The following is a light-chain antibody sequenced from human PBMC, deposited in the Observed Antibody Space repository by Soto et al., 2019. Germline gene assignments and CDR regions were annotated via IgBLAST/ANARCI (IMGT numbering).Light chain of an antibody. CDR3: QSYDTSLSGVV. CDR1: SSNIGAGYD. Sequence: QSVLTQPPSVSGAPGQRVTISCTGSSSNIGAGYDVNWYQQLSGKAPKLLIYGNSNRPSEVPDRFSGSKSGTSASLAITGLQAEDETDYYCQSYDTSLSGVVFGGGTKLTVL. V-gene: IGLV1-40*01. J-gene: IGLJ2*01. CDR2: GNS.